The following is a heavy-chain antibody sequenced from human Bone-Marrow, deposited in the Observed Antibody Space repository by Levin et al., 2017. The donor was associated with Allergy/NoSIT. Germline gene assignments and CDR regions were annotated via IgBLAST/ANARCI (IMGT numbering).Heavy chain of an antibody. J-gene: IGHJ4*02. CDR3: AKDLESGPGSYGYGFDY. D-gene: IGHD5-18*01. V-gene: IGHV3-23*01. CDR2: ISGSGGST. CDR1: GFTFSSYA. Sequence: GESLKISCAASGFTFSSYAMSWVRQAPGKGLEWVSAISGSGGSTYYADSVKGRFTISRDNSKNTLYLQMNSLRAEDTAVYYCAKDLESGPGSYGYGFDYWGQGTLVTVSS.